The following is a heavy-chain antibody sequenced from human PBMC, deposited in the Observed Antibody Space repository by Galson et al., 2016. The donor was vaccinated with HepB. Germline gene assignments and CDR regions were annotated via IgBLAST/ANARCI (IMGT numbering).Heavy chain of an antibody. CDR1: GFPFSSYG. CDR2: ISYVGTNI. CDR3: AKDPRRILGGTVVGDYYNYYMDV. V-gene: IGHV3-30*18. Sequence: SLRLSCAASSGFPFSSYGLHWVRQAPGKALEWVAVISYVGTNIFYADSVKGRFTISRDNSKNTLYLQMNSLRREDTAVYYCAKDPRRILGGTVVGDYYNYYMDVWGKGATVFVSS. J-gene: IGHJ6*03. D-gene: IGHD1-26*01.